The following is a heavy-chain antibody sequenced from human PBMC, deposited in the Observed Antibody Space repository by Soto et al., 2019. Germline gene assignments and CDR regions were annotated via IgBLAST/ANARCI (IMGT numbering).Heavy chain of an antibody. J-gene: IGHJ4*02. V-gene: IGHV3-23*01. Sequence: DVPLLDSGGGLVQPGRSLRLSCAASGFTFSNYAMSWVRQAPGKGLEWVSTIRASGVTTFYADSARGRFTISRDNSKNTLSLQMNSLTADDTAIYYCAKGAIGRLDYWGQGTLVTVSS. D-gene: IGHD1-26*01. CDR1: GFTFSNYA. CDR2: IRASGVTT. CDR3: AKGAIGRLDY.